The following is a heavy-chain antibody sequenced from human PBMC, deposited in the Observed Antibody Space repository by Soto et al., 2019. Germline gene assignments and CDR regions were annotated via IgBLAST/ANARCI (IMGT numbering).Heavy chain of an antibody. Sequence: GGSLRLSCAASGVNFGNCAMHLVRQAPGRGLEWVAAVSYDGTKKYYADSVSGRFTISRDNSKNTLDLQMNSLRADDTAVYYCARGYQLPLGAFDYWGQGALVTVPS. V-gene: IGHV3-30-3*01. CDR2: VSYDGTKK. D-gene: IGHD2-2*01. J-gene: IGHJ4*02. CDR1: GVNFGNCA. CDR3: ARGYQLPLGAFDY.